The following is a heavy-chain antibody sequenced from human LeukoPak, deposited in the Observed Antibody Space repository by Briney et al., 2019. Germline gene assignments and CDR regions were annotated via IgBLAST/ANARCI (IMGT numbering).Heavy chain of an antibody. Sequence: SETLSLTCTVSGGSMSSNYWSWIRQPPGKGLEWIGYIYNSGTIYYSGSTNYNPSLLSRVTISVDTSKNQFSLKLRSVTAADTAVYYCARQGGSLTKEFDYWGQGTLVTVSS. V-gene: IGHV4-59*08. CDR2: IYNSGTIYYSGST. CDR3: ARQGGSLTKEFDY. CDR1: GGSMSSNY. J-gene: IGHJ4*02. D-gene: IGHD1-26*01.